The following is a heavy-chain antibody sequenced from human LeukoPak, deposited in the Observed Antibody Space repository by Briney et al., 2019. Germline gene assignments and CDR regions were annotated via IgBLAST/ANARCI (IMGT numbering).Heavy chain of an antibody. CDR1: GFTFSNNV. J-gene: IGHJ6*04. V-gene: IGHV3-30*04. CDR2: ISYDGSDK. D-gene: IGHD3-10*01. Sequence: GGFLRLSCAASGFTFSNNVIHWVRQAPGKGLEWVAMISYDGSDKYYADSVKGRFTISRDNSKNTLYLQMTSLRGEDTAVYYCARDLYGSRSRRCAMDVWGKGTTVTVSS. CDR3: ARDLYGSRSRRCAMDV.